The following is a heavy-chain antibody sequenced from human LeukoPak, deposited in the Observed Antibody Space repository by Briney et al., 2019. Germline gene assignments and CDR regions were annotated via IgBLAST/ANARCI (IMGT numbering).Heavy chain of an antibody. J-gene: IGHJ5*02. CDR1: GGSITNYY. CDR2: IYSTGII. V-gene: IGHV4-4*07. CDR3: TRDSGTSGEVKFDP. Sequence: SETLSLTCTVSGGSITNYYWSWIRQSAGKGPEWIGRIYSTGIITYNPSLKSRVTMSVDTSKNQLSLRLISVTAADTAVYYCTRDSGTSGEVKFDPWGQGSLVTVSS. D-gene: IGHD3-10*01.